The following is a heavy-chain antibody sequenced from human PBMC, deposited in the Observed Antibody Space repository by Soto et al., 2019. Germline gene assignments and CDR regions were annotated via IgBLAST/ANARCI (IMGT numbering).Heavy chain of an antibody. CDR1: GFTFSSYA. J-gene: IGHJ4*02. V-gene: IGHV3-30-3*01. Sequence: GGSLRLSSAASGFTFSSYAMHWVRQAPGKGLEWVAVISYDGSNKYYADSVKSRFTISRDNSKNTLYLQMNSLRAEDTAVYYCARTMVAAAGALFDYWGQGTLVTVSS. CDR3: ARTMVAAAGALFDY. D-gene: IGHD6-13*01. CDR2: ISYDGSNK.